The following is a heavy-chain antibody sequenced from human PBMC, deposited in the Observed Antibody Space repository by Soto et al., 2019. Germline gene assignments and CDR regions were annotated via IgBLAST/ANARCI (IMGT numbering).Heavy chain of an antibody. V-gene: IGHV3-33*01. D-gene: IGHD3-3*02. CDR3: ARDRMPGENIFGVVIYYYYGMDV. Sequence: GGSLRLSCAASGFTFSSYGMHWVRQAPGKGLEWVAVIWYDGSNKYYADSVKGRFTISRDNSKNTLYLQMNSLRAEDTAVYYCARDRMPGENIFGVVIYYYYGMDVWGQGTTVTVS. J-gene: IGHJ6*02. CDR2: IWYDGSNK. CDR1: GFTFSSYG.